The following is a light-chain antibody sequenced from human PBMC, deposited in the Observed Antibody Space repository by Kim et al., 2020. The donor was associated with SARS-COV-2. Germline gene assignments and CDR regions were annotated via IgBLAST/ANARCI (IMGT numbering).Light chain of an antibody. CDR3: QQYNNWLFYS. CDR1: QSVSSK. Sequence: EIVMTQSPATLPVSAGERATLSCRASQSVSSKLAWYQQKPGQAPRLLIYGASTRATGIPARFSGSGSGTEFTLPISSLQSEDFAVYYCQQYNNWLFYSFGQGTKLEI. CDR2: GAS. V-gene: IGKV3-15*01. J-gene: IGKJ2*01.